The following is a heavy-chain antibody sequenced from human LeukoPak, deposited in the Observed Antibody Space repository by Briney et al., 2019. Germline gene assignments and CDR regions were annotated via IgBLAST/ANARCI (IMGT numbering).Heavy chain of an antibody. Sequence: PGESLRLSCAASGFTFSTYSMNWLRLAPGKGLEWVSSISPDSNYKYYVDSVKGRFTISRDISKDTLYLQMNSLRAEDTAVYYCASEDSSSWFYYGMDVWGQGTTVTVSS. CDR1: GFTFSTYS. CDR3: ASEDSSSWFYYGMDV. D-gene: IGHD6-13*01. CDR2: ISPDSNYK. V-gene: IGHV3-21*04. J-gene: IGHJ6*02.